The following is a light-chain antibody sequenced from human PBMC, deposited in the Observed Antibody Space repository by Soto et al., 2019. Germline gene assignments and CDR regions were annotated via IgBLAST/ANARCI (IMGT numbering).Light chain of an antibody. CDR3: HQYGGSPQT. CDR1: QSVSNY. J-gene: IGKJ1*01. Sequence: EIALPQSPGTLSLSPGERATLSCRASQSVSNYLAWYQRKPGQAPRLLIYGASSRATGIPDRFSGSGSGTDFTLTISRLEPEDFAVYYCHQYGGSPQTFGQGTKVDIK. V-gene: IGKV3-20*01. CDR2: GAS.